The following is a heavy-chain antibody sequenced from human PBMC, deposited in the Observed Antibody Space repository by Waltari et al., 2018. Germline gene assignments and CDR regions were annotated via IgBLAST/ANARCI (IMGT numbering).Heavy chain of an antibody. V-gene: IGHV3-23*01. CDR1: EFTLSNSA. CDR2: LVRSGFGT. Sequence: DVRLSESGGGLAQPGGSLRLSCVASEFTLSNSAMSWVRRAPGKGLEWVSELVRSGFGTHYADSVKGRFAISRDNSKNTLYLQMNSLRAEDTAVYYCARGGTVVTDAFDIWGQGTMVTVSS. CDR3: ARGGTVVTDAFDI. D-gene: IGHD2-21*02. J-gene: IGHJ3*02.